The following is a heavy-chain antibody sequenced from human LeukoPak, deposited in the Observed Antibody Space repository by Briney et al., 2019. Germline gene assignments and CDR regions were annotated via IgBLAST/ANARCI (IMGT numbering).Heavy chain of an antibody. CDR1: GFTFSNYA. CDR2: IAYEGSNK. CDR3: ARARVDIAMFTWLNWYFDL. Sequence: GGSLILPCAASGFTFSNYAIHWVRQAPCKGLEWVESIAYEGSNKYYADSVKGRFTISRDNSKNALYLQMNSLRAEDTAVYYCARARVDIAMFTWLNWYFDLWGRGTLVTVSS. J-gene: IGHJ2*01. V-gene: IGHV3-30-3*01. D-gene: IGHD5-18*01.